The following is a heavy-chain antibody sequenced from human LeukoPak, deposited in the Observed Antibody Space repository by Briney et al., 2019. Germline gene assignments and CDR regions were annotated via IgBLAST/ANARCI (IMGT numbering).Heavy chain of an antibody. CDR3: ARDSSAFYGSEYFQH. V-gene: IGHV1-18*01. CDR1: NYTFSNYG. D-gene: IGHD6-25*01. CDR2: IGAYSGNS. J-gene: IGHJ1*01. Sequence: GASVKVSCKTSNYTFSNYGITWVRQAPGQGLEWMGWIGAYSGNSEFAQKFQGRITMTTDASSGTAYMELTNLTSDDTAVYFCARDSSAFYGSEYFQHWGQGTLSPSPQ.